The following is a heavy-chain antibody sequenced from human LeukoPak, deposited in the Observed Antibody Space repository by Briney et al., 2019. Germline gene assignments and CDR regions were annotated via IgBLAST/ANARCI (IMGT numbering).Heavy chain of an antibody. J-gene: IGHJ6*03. Sequence: PGGSQRLSCAASGFTFSGSAMHWVRQASGKGLEWVGRIRSKANGYATAYAASVKGRFTISRDDSKNTAYLQMNSLKTEDTAVYYCTGVDTAMVRGYYYYYYMDVWGKGTTVTVSS. V-gene: IGHV3-73*01. CDR2: IRSKANGYAT. D-gene: IGHD5-18*01. CDR1: GFTFSGSA. CDR3: TGVDTAMVRGYYYYYYMDV.